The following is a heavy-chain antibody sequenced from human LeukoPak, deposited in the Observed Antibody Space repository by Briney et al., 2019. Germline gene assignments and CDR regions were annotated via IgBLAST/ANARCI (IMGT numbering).Heavy chain of an antibody. J-gene: IGHJ5*02. CDR1: GFTVTHYA. CDR3: YCRDDLPA. D-gene: IGHD5-24*01. CDR2: VDANGRTT. Sequence: GGSLRLSCSASGFTVTHYAMHWVRQAPGKGLEYVSAVDANGRTTNYADSVKGRFTISRDDSKNTLYLHMSSLRPEDTAIYYCYCRDDLPAWGQGTLVTISS. V-gene: IGHV3-64D*06.